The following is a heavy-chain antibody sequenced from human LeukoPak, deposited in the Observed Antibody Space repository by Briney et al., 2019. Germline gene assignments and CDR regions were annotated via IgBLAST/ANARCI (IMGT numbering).Heavy chain of an antibody. CDR2: IYPGDSDT. Sequence: PGESLKISCKGSGYSFTSYWIGWVRQMPGKGLEWMGIIYPGDSDTRYSPSFQGQVTISADKSISTAYLQWSSLKASDTAMYYCARHKYYGSGKSSSRKHYYYYYGMDVWGQGTTVTVSS. V-gene: IGHV5-51*01. J-gene: IGHJ6*02. CDR1: GYSFTSYW. CDR3: ARHKYYGSGKSSSRKHYYYYYGMDV. D-gene: IGHD3-10*01.